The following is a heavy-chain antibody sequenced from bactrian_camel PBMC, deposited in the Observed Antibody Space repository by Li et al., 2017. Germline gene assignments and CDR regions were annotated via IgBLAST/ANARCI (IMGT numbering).Heavy chain of an antibody. Sequence: HVQLVESGGGLVQPGGSLRLSCVVSGWTFSNYYMIWVRQAPGKGLEWVSTINWSGKDTYYADSVQGQFTISRDNAKNTMYLQMNSLKTEDTAMYYCAKLLRLDGSWWYSGMDYWGEGTQVTVS. CDR2: INWSGKDT. V-gene: IGHV3-2*01. CDR1: GWTFSNYY. J-gene: IGHJ7*01. D-gene: IGHD7*01.